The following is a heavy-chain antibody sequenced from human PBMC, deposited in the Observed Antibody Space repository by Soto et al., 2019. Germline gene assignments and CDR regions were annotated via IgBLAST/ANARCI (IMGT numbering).Heavy chain of an antibody. CDR3: AGGGVRGVITRTRDYYGMDV. CDR1: GYSFTSYW. J-gene: IGHJ6*02. Sequence: GEALKISCKGSGYSFTSYWIGWVRQMPGKGLEFMGIIYPGDSDTRYSPSFQGQVTISADKSISTAYLQWSSLKASDTAMYYCAGGGVRGVITRTRDYYGMDVWGQGTTVPVSS. CDR2: IYPGDSDT. D-gene: IGHD3-10*01. V-gene: IGHV5-51*01.